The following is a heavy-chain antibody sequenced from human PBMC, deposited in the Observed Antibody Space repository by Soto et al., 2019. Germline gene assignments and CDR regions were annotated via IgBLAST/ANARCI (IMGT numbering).Heavy chain of an antibody. Sequence: GGSLRLSCAASGFTFSSYAMHWVRQAPGKGLEYVSAISSNGGSTYYANSVKGRFTISRDNSKNTLYLQMGSLRAEDMAVYYCARVSYDYIWGSYPDYWGQGTLVTVSS. CDR3: ARVSYDYIWGSYPDY. J-gene: IGHJ4*02. CDR1: GFTFSSYA. CDR2: ISSNGGST. D-gene: IGHD3-16*02. V-gene: IGHV3-64*01.